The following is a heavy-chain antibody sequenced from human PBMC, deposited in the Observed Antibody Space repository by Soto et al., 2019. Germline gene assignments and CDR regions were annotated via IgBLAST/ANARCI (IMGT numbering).Heavy chain of an antibody. CDR1: GFTLSSYE. CDR2: IWHDGGNN. D-gene: IGHD3-16*01. CDR3: ARDGDVNTGFGKDY. Sequence: XGSRRRSCAASGFTLSSYERHKVHHAPGKGREWVAFIWHDGGNNFYAESVEGRFTISRDNSKNTLYLQMTSLSAEDTAMYYCARDGDVNTGFGKDYRGQGPLVTVSS. J-gene: IGHJ4*02. V-gene: IGHV3-33*01.